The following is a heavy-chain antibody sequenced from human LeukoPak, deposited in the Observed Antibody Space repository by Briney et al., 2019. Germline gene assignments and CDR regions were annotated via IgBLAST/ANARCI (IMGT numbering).Heavy chain of an antibody. V-gene: IGHV3-73*01. CDR1: GFTFSGSA. D-gene: IGHD4-17*01. CDR2: IRSKANSYAT. Sequence: GGSLKLSCAASGFTFSGSAMHWVRQASGKGLEWVGRIRSKANSYATAYAASVKGRFTISRDDSKNTAYLQMNSLKTEDTAVYYCTRAKYYGDYGYYYYYMDVWGKGTTVTISS. CDR3: TRAKYYGDYGYYYYYMDV. J-gene: IGHJ6*03.